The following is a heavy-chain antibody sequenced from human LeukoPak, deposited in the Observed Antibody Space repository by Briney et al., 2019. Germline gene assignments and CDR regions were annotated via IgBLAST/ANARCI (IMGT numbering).Heavy chain of an antibody. CDR1: GGSISSSSYY. J-gene: IGHJ5*02. D-gene: IGHD6-13*01. CDR2: IYYSGST. Sequence: SETLSLTCTVSGGSISSSSYYWGWIRQPPGKGLEWSGSIYYSGSTYYNPSLKSRVTISVDTSKNQFSLKLSSVTAADTAVYCCARDEAIAAAGILWFDPWGQGTLVTVSS. CDR3: ARDEAIAAAGILWFDP. V-gene: IGHV4-39*02.